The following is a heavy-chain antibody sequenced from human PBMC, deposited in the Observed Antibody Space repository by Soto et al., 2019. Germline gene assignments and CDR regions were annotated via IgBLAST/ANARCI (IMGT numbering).Heavy chain of an antibody. CDR1: GGSRNSGGYS. Sequence: QLQLQESGSGLVKPSQTLSLTCAVSGGSRNSGGYSWSWIRQPPGKGLEWIGYIYHSGSTYYNPSLKSRVTISVDRSKNQFSLKLSSVTAADTAVYYCARAHYGDYGYGMDVWGQGTTVTVSS. J-gene: IGHJ6*02. CDR2: IYHSGST. CDR3: ARAHYGDYGYGMDV. D-gene: IGHD4-17*01. V-gene: IGHV4-30-2*01.